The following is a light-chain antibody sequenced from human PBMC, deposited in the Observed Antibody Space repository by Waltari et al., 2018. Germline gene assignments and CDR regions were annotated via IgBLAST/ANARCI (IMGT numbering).Light chain of an antibody. Sequence: QSALTQPASVSASPGESITIACTETSSDVGDVNSVSWYQQHPGKAPKFMIYDVSNRPSGVSHRFSGSKSGKTASLTISGLQAEDKAVYYCSSFTTSSTLLFGGGTKPTVL. V-gene: IGLV2-14*03. CDR1: SSDVGDVNS. CDR2: DVS. CDR3: SSFTTSSTLL. J-gene: IGLJ2*01.